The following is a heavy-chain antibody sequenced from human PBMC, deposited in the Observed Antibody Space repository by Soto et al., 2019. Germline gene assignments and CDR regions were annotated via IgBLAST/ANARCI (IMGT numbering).Heavy chain of an antibody. D-gene: IGHD3-22*01. Sequence: EVQLVESGGGPVRPGGSLKLSCAASGFHFITFSLSWVRQAPGKGLEWVASIGSSAGYIDYADSVNGRFTISRDNANNCLMMQMNSQRGEVTPTDYCVRDGVDYSDAEARYFDDWGRGTLVTVSS. CDR2: IGSSAGYI. CDR3: VRDGVDYSDAEARYFDD. CDR1: GFHFITFS. V-gene: IGHV3-21*01. J-gene: IGHJ4*02.